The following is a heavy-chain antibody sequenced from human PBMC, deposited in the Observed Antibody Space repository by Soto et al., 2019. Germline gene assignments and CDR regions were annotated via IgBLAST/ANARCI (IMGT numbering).Heavy chain of an antibody. D-gene: IGHD2-2*01. CDR2: MNPNSGNT. Sequence: ASVKVSCKASGYTFTSYNINWVRQATGQGLEWMGWMNPNSGNTGNAQKFQGRVTMTRNTSISTAYMELSSLRSEETAVNYCARHIVEVPADLGIYYYYMDVWGKGTTVTVSS. CDR3: ARHIVEVPADLGIYYYYMDV. CDR1: GYTFTSYN. J-gene: IGHJ6*03. V-gene: IGHV1-8*01.